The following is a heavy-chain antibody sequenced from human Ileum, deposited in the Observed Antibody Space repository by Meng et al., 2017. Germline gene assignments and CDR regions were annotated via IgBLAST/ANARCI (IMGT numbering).Heavy chain of an antibody. Sequence: QVQLQQWGAGLLKPSETLSLTCAVYGGSFSGYYWTWIRQPPGKGLEWIGEIHHSGSTNYNPSLKSRVTMSIDTSKIQFSLELSSVTAADAAVYYCARYGGSGSYWHFDPWVRGTLVTVSS. CDR1: GGSFSGYY. V-gene: IGHV4-34*01. J-gene: IGHJ2*01. CDR3: ARYGGSGSYWHFDP. D-gene: IGHD3-10*01. CDR2: IHHSGST.